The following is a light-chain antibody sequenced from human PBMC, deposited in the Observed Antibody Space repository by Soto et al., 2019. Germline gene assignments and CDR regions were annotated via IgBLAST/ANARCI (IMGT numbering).Light chain of an antibody. Sequence: EIVLTQSPATVSLSPGERATLSCRASQNISRYLAWYQQKPGQAPRLLIYDASNRATVIPARFSGSGSGTDFTLTISSLEPEDFAVYYCQQRSNWPPITFGQGTRLEIK. J-gene: IGKJ5*01. CDR1: QNISRY. CDR2: DAS. V-gene: IGKV3-11*01. CDR3: QQRSNWPPIT.